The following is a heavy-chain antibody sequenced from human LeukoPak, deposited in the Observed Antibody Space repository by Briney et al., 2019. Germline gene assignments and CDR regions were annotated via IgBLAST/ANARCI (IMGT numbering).Heavy chain of an antibody. CDR1: GGTFSSYA. CDR3: ATRKYSGSYPLDY. CDR2: IIPIFGTA. J-gene: IGHJ4*02. Sequence: ASVKVSCKASGGTFSSYAISWVRQAPGQGLEWMGGIIPIFGTANYAQKFQGRVTITTDESTSTAYMELSSLRSEDTAVYYCATRKYSGSYPLDYWGQGTLVTVSS. V-gene: IGHV1-69*05. D-gene: IGHD1-26*01.